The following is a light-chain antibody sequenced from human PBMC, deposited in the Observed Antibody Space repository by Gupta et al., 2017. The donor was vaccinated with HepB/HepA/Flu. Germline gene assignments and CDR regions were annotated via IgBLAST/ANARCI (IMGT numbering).Light chain of an antibody. CDR3: QTWDTGIQV. CDR1: SGHSSYA. Sequence: QLVLTQSPSASASLGASVKLTFTLSSGHSSYAIAWHQQQPEKGPRYLMKFNSDGSHNKGDGIPDRFSGSNSGAERYLTISSLQSEDEADYYCQTWDTGIQVFGGGTKLTVL. J-gene: IGLJ3*02. V-gene: IGLV4-69*01. CDR2: FNSDGSH.